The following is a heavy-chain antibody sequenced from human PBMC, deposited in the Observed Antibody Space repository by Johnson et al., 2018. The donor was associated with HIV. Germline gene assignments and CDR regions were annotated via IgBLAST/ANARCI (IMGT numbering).Heavy chain of an antibody. Sequence: VQLVESGGGLVQPGGSLRVSCGASGFTLSSYWLIWVRQAPGAGLEWVSAVRGSGGTTYYADTVTGRFTISRDNTKNTLYLQMNSLRAEDTAVYYWARELGSGWGETADAFDIWGQGTMVTVSS. D-gene: IGHD6-19*01. CDR2: VRGSGGTT. J-gene: IGHJ3*02. CDR3: ARELGSGWGETADAFDI. V-gene: IGHV3-23*04. CDR1: GFTLSSYW.